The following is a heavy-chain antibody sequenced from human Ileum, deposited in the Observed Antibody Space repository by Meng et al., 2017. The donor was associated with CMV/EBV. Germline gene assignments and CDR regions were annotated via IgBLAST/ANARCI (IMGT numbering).Heavy chain of an antibody. Sequence: SITRGDYYWTWIRQTAGKGLEWIGFIKYNWRSYYNPSLKSRITISIDTSKNQFSLRLTSVTAADAAVYYCARTEDCSSARCYTGFDPWGQGTLVTVSS. CDR3: ARTEDCSSARCYTGFDP. D-gene: IGHD2-2*01. CDR1: SITRGDYY. J-gene: IGHJ5*02. CDR2: IKYNWRS. V-gene: IGHV4-30-4*08.